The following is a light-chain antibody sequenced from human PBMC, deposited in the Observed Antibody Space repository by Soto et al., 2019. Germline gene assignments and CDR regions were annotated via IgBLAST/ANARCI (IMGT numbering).Light chain of an antibody. J-gene: IGKJ5*01. CDR3: QQYGSSPIT. CDR1: QSVSSSY. CDR2: GAS. Sequence: EIVLTQSPGPLSLSPGGRATLSCRSSQSVSSSYLAWYQQKPGQAPRLIIYGASSRATGIPDRFSGSGSGTDCTLTISRLEPEDVAVYYCQQYGSSPITLGQGTRLEIK. V-gene: IGKV3-20*01.